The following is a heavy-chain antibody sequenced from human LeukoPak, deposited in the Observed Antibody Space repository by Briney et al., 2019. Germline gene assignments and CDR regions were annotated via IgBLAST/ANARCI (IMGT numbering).Heavy chain of an antibody. CDR2: MNPNSGNT. Sequence: ASVKVSCKDSGYTFTSYDINWVRQATGQGLEWMGWMNPNSGNTGYAQKFQGRVTMSRNTSISTAYMELSSLRSEDTAVYYCARGVQGWLQRYYYYYMDVWGKGTTVTVSS. CDR3: ARGVQGWLQRYYYYYMDV. CDR1: GYTFTSYD. V-gene: IGHV1-8*01. J-gene: IGHJ6*03. D-gene: IGHD5-24*01.